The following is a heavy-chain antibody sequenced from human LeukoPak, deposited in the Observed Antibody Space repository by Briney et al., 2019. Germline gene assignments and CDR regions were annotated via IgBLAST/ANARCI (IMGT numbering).Heavy chain of an antibody. J-gene: IGHJ5*02. CDR2: ISSSSSYI. Sequence: PGGSLRLSCAASGFTFSSYSMNWVRQAPGKGLEWVSSISSSSSYIYYADSVKGRFTISRDNAKNSLYLQMNSLRAEDTAVYCCAREVVTALVWFDPWGQGTLVTVSS. V-gene: IGHV3-21*01. CDR3: AREVVTALVWFDP. D-gene: IGHD4-23*01. CDR1: GFTFSSYS.